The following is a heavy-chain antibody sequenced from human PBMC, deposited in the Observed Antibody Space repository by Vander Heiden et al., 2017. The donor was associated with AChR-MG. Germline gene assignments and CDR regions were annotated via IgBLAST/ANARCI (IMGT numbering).Heavy chain of an antibody. CDR1: GFSFTYYG. CDR3: AKETTRGYSFGGGLDY. J-gene: IGHJ4*02. V-gene: IGHV3-30*18. Sequence: QVQLVESGGGVVEPGRPLRLSCAASGFSFTYYGLHWVRQAPGKGLEWVAVISYDGTNIFYADSVKGRFTISRDNSKNMMYLQIKSLTIEDTAVYYCAKETTRGYSFGGGLDYWGQGTLVAVSS. CDR2: ISYDGTNI. D-gene: IGHD5-18*01.